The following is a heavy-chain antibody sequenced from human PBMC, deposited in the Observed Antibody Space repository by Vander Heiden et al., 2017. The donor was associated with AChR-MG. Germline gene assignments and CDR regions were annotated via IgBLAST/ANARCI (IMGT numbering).Heavy chain of an antibody. V-gene: IGHV4-38-2*02. D-gene: IGHD3-10*01. J-gene: IGHJ4*02. CDR1: GYSISSGYY. Sequence: QVQLQESGPGLVKPSETLSLTCAVSGYSISSGYYWGWIRQPPGKGMEWIGSLYHSGSTYYNPSIKRRVTISVDTSKNQFSLKLSSVTAADTAVYYCARDDPYYYGSGNPGDWGQGTLVTVSS. CDR3: ARDDPYYYGSGNPGD. CDR2: LYHSGST.